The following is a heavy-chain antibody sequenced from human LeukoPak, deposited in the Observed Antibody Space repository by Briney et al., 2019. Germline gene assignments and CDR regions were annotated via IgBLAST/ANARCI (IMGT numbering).Heavy chain of an antibody. CDR1: GFTFSIYA. V-gene: IGHV3-23*01. J-gene: IGHJ4*02. D-gene: IGHD1-1*01. CDR3: AKDDVGISRSAY. Sequence: GGSLRLSCAASGFTFSIYAMSWVRQAPGKGLEWVSAISGSGDSTYYADSVKGRFTISRDNSKNTLYLQMNSLRAEDAAVYYCAKDDVGISRSAYWGQGTLVTVSS. CDR2: ISGSGDST.